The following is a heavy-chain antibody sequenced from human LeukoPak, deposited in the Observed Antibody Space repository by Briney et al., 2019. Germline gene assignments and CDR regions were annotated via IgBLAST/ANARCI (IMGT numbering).Heavy chain of an antibody. CDR1: GGSISSDSRH. Sequence: SETLSLTCTVSGGSISSDSRHWSWIRQPAGKGLEWIGRIYGSGYASYNPSLKSRVTMSVDTSKNQFSLKLDSVTASDTAGYYWARGVLIINWFDHWGQGTLVTVSS. J-gene: IGHJ5*02. CDR2: IYGSGYA. D-gene: IGHD3-10*01. CDR3: ARGVLIINWFDH. V-gene: IGHV4-61*02.